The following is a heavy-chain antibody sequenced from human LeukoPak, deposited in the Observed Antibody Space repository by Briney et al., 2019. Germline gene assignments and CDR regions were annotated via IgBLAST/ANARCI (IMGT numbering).Heavy chain of an antibody. CDR1: GGSFSGYY. J-gene: IGHJ4*02. Sequence: SETLSLTCAVYGGSFSGYYWSWIRQPPGKGLEWIGEINHSGSTNYNPSLKSRVTISVDTSKNQFSLKLSSVTAADTAVYYCARLSIDGSYGYVGFDYWGQGTLVTVSS. CDR2: INHSGST. CDR3: ARLSIDGSYGYVGFDY. D-gene: IGHD5-18*01. V-gene: IGHV4-34*01.